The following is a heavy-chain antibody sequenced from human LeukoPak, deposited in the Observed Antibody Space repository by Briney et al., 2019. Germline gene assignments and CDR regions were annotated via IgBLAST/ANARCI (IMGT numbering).Heavy chain of an antibody. V-gene: IGHV4-30-2*01. CDR3: ARLGNFWSGYGYDY. CDR2: IYHSGST. Sequence: PSQTLSLTCTVSGGSISSGGYYWSWIRQPPGKGLEWIGYIYHSGSTYYNPSLKSRVTISVDRSKNQFSLKLSSVTAADTAVYYCARLGNFWSGYGYDYWGQGTLVTVSS. CDR1: GGSISSGGYY. D-gene: IGHD3-3*01. J-gene: IGHJ4*02.